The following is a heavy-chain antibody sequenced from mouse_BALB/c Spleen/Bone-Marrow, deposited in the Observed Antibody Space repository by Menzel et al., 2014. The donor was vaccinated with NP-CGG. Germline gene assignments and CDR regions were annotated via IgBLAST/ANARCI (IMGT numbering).Heavy chain of an antibody. CDR1: GYAFSSYW. CDR2: IYPGGGDT. V-gene: IGHV1-80*01. CDR3: ARGDGNYPFYAMDY. Sequence: QVHVKQSGAELVRPGSSVKISCKASGYAFSSYWMNWVKQRPGQGLEWIGQIYPGGGDTNHNGKFKGEATLTADKSSSTAYMQLSSLTSEDSAVYFCARGDGNYPFYAMDYWGQGTSVTVSS. J-gene: IGHJ4*01. D-gene: IGHD2-1*01.